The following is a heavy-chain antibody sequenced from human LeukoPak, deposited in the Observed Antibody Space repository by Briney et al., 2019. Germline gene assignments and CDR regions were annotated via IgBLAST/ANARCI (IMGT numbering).Heavy chain of an antibody. D-gene: IGHD3-9*01. J-gene: IGHJ5*02. CDR1: GYTFTSYD. V-gene: IGHV1-8*01. CDR3: ARMSDILTGYYGVWFDP. CDR2: MNPNSGNT. Sequence: ASVEVSCKASGYTFTSYDINWVRQATGQGLEWMGWMNPNSGNTGYAQKFQGRVTMTRNTSISTAYMELSSLRSEDTAVYYCARMSDILTGYYGVWFDPWGQGTLVTVSS.